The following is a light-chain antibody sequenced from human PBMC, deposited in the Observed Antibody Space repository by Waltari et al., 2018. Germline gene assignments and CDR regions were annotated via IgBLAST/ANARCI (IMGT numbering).Light chain of an antibody. CDR1: PGISNW. J-gene: IGKJ4*01. CDR2: AAP. Sequence: DIQMIQSPSSVSASVGDRVTITCRASPGISNWLAWYQQRPGKPPKLLGYAAPTLQSGVPARCSGSGAGTDFTLTISSLQREDVATYYYEQAHSFRLSVGGGTRVEIK. V-gene: IGKV1D-12*01. CDR3: EQAHSFRLS.